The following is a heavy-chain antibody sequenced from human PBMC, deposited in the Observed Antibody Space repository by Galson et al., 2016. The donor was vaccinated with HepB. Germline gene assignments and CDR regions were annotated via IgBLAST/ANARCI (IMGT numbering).Heavy chain of an antibody. J-gene: IGHJ5*02. V-gene: IGHV6-1*01. Sequence: CAISGDSVSTDSATWNWIRQSPSRGLEWLGRTYYRAKWYKTYAVSVKSRITINPDTSTNQIFLQLNSVTPEDSVIYYCARATANWDGGGDNWFDPWGQGTLVTGSS. CDR1: GDSVSTDSAT. D-gene: IGHD7-27*01. CDR2: TYYRAKWYK. CDR3: ARATANWDGGGDNWFDP.